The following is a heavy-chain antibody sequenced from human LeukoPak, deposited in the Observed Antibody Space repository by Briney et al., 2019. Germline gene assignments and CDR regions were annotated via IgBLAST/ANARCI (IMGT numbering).Heavy chain of an antibody. V-gene: IGHV4-39*01. D-gene: IGHD5-18*01. CDR3: ASRGYSYADFDY. J-gene: IGHJ4*02. CDR1: GGSISSISSY. CDR2: IYYSGTT. Sequence: PSETLSLTCTVSGGSISSISSYGAWSRQPPGKGGEWIGSIYYSGTTYYNPALKSRVTISVDTSKNQFSLKLSSVTADDTAVYYCASRGYSYADFDYWGQGTLVTVSS.